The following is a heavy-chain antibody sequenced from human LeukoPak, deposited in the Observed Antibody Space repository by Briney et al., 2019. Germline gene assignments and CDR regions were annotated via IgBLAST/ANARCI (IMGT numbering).Heavy chain of an antibody. CDR2: IYYSGST. V-gene: IGHV4-59*01. D-gene: IGHD2-2*01. J-gene: IGHJ3*02. CDR1: GGSISSYY. CDR3: ARGGDIVVVPAAFDAFDI. Sequence: SETLSLTCTVSGGSISSYYWSWIRQPPGKGLEWIGYIYYSGSTNYNPSLKSRVTISVDTSKNQFSLKLSSVTAADTAVYYCARGGDIVVVPAAFDAFDIWGQGTMVTVSS.